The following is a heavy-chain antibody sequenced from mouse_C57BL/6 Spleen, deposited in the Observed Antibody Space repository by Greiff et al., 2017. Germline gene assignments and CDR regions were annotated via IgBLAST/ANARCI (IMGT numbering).Heavy chain of an antibody. CDR1: GYTFTSYW. Sequence: QVQLQQPGAELVKPGASVKLSCKASGYTFTSYWMHWVKQRPGQGLEWIGMIHPNSGSTNYNEKFKSKATLTVDKSSSTAYMQLSSLTSEDSAVYYCAEAYYSDCRFACWGKGTLVTVSA. D-gene: IGHD2-12*01. V-gene: IGHV1-64*01. J-gene: IGHJ3*01. CDR3: AEAYYSDCRFAC. CDR2: IHPNSGST.